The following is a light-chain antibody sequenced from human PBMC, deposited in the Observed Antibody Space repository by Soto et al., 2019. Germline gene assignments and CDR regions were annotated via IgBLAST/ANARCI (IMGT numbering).Light chain of an antibody. CDR2: DAS. Sequence: DIQMTQSPSTLSASVGDRVTITCRASQSISSWLAWYQQKPGKAPKLLIYDASSLESGVSNRFSGSKSDNTASLTISGLQAEDEADYYCSSYTSSSTYVFGTGT. J-gene: IGKJ3*01. CDR3: SSYTSSSTYV. V-gene: IGKV1-5*01. CDR1: QSISSW.